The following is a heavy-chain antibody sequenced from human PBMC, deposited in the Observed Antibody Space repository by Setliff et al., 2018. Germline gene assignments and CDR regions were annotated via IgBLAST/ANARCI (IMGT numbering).Heavy chain of an antibody. CDR1: GFSVSSGYY. D-gene: IGHD2-21*02. CDR3: ARGGVTAVWDLTD. Sequence: PSETLSLTCAVSGFSVSSGYYWGWIRQPPGKGLEWIVNIHHSGKAYYNPSLGSRVTISLDRSKTQFSLKLSSVTAADTAVYYCARGGVTAVWDLTDWGQGTLVTVSS. CDR2: IHHSGKA. J-gene: IGHJ4*02. V-gene: IGHV4-38-2*01.